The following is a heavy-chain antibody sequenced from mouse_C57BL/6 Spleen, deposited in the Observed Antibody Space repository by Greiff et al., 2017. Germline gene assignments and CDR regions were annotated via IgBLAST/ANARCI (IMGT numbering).Heavy chain of an antibody. CDR1: GYSITSGYY. CDR2: ISYDGSN. CDR3: ARADYDGYFDV. Sequence: DVKLQESGPGLVKPSQSLSLTCSVTGYSITSGYYWNWIRQFPGNKLEWMGYISYDGSNNYNPSLKNRISITRDTSKNQFFLKLNSVTTEDTATYYCARADYDGYFDVWGTGTTVTVSS. J-gene: IGHJ1*03. D-gene: IGHD2-4*01. V-gene: IGHV3-6*01.